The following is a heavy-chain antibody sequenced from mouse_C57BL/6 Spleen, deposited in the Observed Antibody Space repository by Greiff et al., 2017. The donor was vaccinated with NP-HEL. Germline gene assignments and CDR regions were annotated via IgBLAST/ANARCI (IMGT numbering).Heavy chain of an antibody. CDR1: GFNIKDYY. Sequence: VQLQQSGAELVRPGASVKLSCTASGFNIKDYYMHWVKQRPEQGLEWIGRIDPEDGDTEYAPKFQGKATMTADTSSNTAYQQLSSLTSEDTAVYYCTNYYGSSGYWYFDVWGTGTTVTVSS. V-gene: IGHV14-1*01. CDR3: TNYYGSSGYWYFDV. CDR2: IDPEDGDT. D-gene: IGHD1-1*01. J-gene: IGHJ1*03.